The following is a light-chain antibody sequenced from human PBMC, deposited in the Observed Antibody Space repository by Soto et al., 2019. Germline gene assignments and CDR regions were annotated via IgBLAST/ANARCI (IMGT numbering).Light chain of an antibody. Sequence: EIVLTQSPGTLSVSPGEGATLSCRASQSISSNYLAWYQQKRGQGPRILIYGASSRATGIPDRFSGSGSGTDFTITSSRLEPEDFEVYYCQQYGDLPRTFGQGTELEIK. CDR2: GAS. J-gene: IGKJ2*01. CDR1: QSISSNY. V-gene: IGKV3-20*01. CDR3: QQYGDLPRT.